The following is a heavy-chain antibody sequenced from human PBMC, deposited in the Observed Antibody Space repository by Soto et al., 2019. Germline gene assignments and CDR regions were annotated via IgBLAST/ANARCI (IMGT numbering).Heavy chain of an antibody. CDR3: ARRNPSYCSSTSCYGNYYYYYGMDV. CDR2: IYPGDSDT. Sequence: GESLKISWKGSGYSLTSYWIVWVRQMPGKGLEWMGIIYPGDSDTRYSPSFQGQVTISADKSISTAYLQWSSLKASDTAMYYCARRNPSYCSSTSCYGNYYYYYGMDVWGQGTTVTVSS. V-gene: IGHV5-51*01. D-gene: IGHD2-2*01. CDR1: GYSLTSYW. J-gene: IGHJ6*02.